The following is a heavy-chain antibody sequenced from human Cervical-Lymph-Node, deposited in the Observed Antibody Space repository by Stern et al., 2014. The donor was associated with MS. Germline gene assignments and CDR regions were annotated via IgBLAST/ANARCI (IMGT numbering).Heavy chain of an antibody. CDR2: IVVGSGNT. CDR3: AAITV. J-gene: IGHJ4*02. CDR1: GFTFSRSA. Sequence: QLVESGPEVKKPGTSVKVSCQASGFTFSRSAVQWVRQTRGQRLEWIGWIVVGSGNTNYAQKFQGRVNITRDMSTDTAYMELSSLRSDDTAVYYCAAITVWGQGALVTVSS. V-gene: IGHV1-58*01.